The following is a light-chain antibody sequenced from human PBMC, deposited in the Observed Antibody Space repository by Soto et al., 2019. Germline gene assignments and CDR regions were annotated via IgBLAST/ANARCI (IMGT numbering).Light chain of an antibody. CDR1: SGHSSYA. CDR3: QTWVTGIQI. V-gene: IGLV4-69*01. Sequence: QLVLTQSPSASASLGASVKLTCTLSSGHSSYAIAWHQQQPKKGPRYLMKLNSDGSHSKGDGIPDRFSGSSSGAERYLTISSLQSEDEADYYCQTWVTGIQIFGGGTKLTVL. J-gene: IGLJ2*01. CDR2: LNSDGSH.